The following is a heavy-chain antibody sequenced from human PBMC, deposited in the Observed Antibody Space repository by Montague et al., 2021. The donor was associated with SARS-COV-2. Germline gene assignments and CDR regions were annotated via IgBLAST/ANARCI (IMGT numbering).Heavy chain of an antibody. CDR2: IYYSGGA. CDR3: ARAVSVRRAISWFDP. V-gene: IGHV4-59*11. CDR1: AGPISGHY. J-gene: IGHJ5*02. Sequence: SETLSLTCSISAGPISGHYLAWIRQPPAKGLELICYIYYSGGAXXXPSXXXRVTMSIGTSNNQYSLNLNSVTAADTAVYYCARAVSVRRAISWFDPWGQGALVTVSS. D-gene: IGHD3-10*01.